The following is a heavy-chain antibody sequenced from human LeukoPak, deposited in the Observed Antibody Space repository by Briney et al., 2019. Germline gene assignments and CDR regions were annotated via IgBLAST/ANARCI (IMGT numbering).Heavy chain of an antibody. V-gene: IGHV1-69*05. CDR3: GREENLSVQPIDY. CDR2: IIPIFGTT. Sequence: TSVKVSCKASGGTFSSYAISWVRQAPGQGLEWMGGIIPIFGTTNYAQKFQGRVTITRDTSASTAYMELSSLRPGDTAVYFRGREENLSVQPIDYWGQGTLVTVSS. D-gene: IGHD5/OR15-5a*01. CDR1: GGTFSSYA. J-gene: IGHJ4*02.